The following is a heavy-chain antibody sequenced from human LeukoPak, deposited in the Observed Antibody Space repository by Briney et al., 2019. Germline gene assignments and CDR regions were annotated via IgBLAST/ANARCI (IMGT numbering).Heavy chain of an antibody. D-gene: IGHD6-19*01. CDR1: GFTLSSYA. CDR3: AKDRPSSSGHDY. Sequence: GGSLRLSCAAPGFTLSSYAMSWVRQAPGKGLEWVSAISGSGGSTYYADSVKGRFTISRDNSKNTLYLQMNSLRAEDTAVYYCAKDRPSSSGHDYWGQGTLVTVSS. V-gene: IGHV3-23*01. CDR2: ISGSGGST. J-gene: IGHJ4*02.